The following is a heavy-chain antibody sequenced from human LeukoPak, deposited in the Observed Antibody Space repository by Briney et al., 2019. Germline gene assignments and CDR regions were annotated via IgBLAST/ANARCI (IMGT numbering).Heavy chain of an antibody. CDR3: ARVGMVAAGAFDI. V-gene: IGHV6-1*01. CDR2: TYYRSKWYN. Sequence: TYYRSKWYNDYAVSVKSRITLHPDTSKTQFSLQLNSVTPEDTAVYYCARVGMVAAGAFDIWGQGTMVTVSS. J-gene: IGHJ3*02. D-gene: IGHD6-13*01.